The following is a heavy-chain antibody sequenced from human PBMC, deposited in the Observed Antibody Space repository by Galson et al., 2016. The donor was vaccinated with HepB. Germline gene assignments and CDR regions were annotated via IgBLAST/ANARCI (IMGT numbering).Heavy chain of an antibody. D-gene: IGHD3-3*02. CDR3: VKDPFFYYGMDV. CDR1: GFTFRNYG. J-gene: IGHJ6*02. Sequence: SLRLSCAASGFTFRNYGMTWVRQAPGKGLEVVSSISRSGDSTDYAASVKGRFTISRDNSKNTLYLQMSSLRVEDTAVYYCVKDPFFYYGMDVWGQGTTVTVSS. V-gene: IGHV3-23*01. CDR2: ISRSGDST.